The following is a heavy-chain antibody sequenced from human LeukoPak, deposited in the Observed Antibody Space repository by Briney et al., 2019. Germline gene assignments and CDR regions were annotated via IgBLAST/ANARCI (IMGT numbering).Heavy chain of an antibody. CDR3: ARGPTYYDFWSGKMGFDP. Sequence: ASVKVSCKASGYTFTSYDINWVRQATGQGLEWMGWMNPNSGNSGYAQKFQGRVTITRNTSISTAYMELSSLRSEDTAVYYCARGPTYYDFWSGKMGFDPWGQGTLVTVSS. CDR2: MNPNSGNS. D-gene: IGHD3-3*01. V-gene: IGHV1-8*03. CDR1: GYTFTSYD. J-gene: IGHJ5*02.